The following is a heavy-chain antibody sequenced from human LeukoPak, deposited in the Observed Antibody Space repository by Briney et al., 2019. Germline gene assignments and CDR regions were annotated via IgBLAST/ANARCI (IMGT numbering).Heavy chain of an antibody. Sequence: ETLSLTCAVSGGSISSSNWWSWVRQAPGKGLEWVSVIYGGGSTYYADSVKGRFTISRDTPKNTLYLQMNSLRVGDTAVYYCASWPVGWYGEDSWGQGTLVTVSS. V-gene: IGHV3-53*01. D-gene: IGHD6-19*01. J-gene: IGHJ4*02. CDR1: GGSISSSNW. CDR3: ASWPVGWYGEDS. CDR2: IYGGGST.